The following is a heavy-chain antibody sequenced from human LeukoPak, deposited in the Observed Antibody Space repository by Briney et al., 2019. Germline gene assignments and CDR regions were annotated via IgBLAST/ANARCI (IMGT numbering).Heavy chain of an antibody. J-gene: IGHJ4*02. Sequence: GGSLRLSCAASGFTFSSYSMNWVRQAPGKGLEWISYISSSSSTIYYTDSVKGRFTISRDNAKNSLYLQMNSLRAEDTAVYYCARESGYSYGCFDYWGQGTLVTVSS. CDR2: ISSSSSTI. CDR3: ARESGYSYGCFDY. CDR1: GFTFSSYS. V-gene: IGHV3-48*04. D-gene: IGHD5-18*01.